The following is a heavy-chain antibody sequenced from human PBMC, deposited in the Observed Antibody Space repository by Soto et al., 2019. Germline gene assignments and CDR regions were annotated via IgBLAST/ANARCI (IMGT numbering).Heavy chain of an antibody. V-gene: IGHV3-30*18. CDR3: AKDPDYYGDYARIRGFFDY. J-gene: IGHJ4*02. CDR1: GFTFSSYG. D-gene: IGHD4-17*01. CDR2: ISYDGSNK. Sequence: GGSLRLSCAASGFTFSSYGMHWVRQAPGKGLEWVAVISYDGSNKYYADSVKGRFTISRDNSKNTLYLQMNSLRAEDTAVYYCAKDPDYYGDYARIRGFFDYWGQGTLVTVSS.